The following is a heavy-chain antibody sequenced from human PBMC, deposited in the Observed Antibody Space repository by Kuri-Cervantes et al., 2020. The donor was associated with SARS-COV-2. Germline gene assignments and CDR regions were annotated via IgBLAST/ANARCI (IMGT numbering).Heavy chain of an antibody. J-gene: IGHJ4*02. CDR1: GGSFSGYY. Sequence: SETLSLTCAVYGGSFSGYYWSWIRQPPGKGLEWIGEINHSGSTNYNPSPKSRVTISVDTSKNQFSLKLSSVTAADTAVYYCARSMEYSSSSAHFDYWGQGTLVTVSS. CDR3: ARSMEYSSSSAHFDY. CDR2: INHSGST. D-gene: IGHD6-6*01. V-gene: IGHV4-34*01.